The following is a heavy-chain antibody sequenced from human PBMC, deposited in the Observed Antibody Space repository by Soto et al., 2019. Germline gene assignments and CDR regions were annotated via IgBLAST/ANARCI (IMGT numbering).Heavy chain of an antibody. CDR1: GFTFSSYG. J-gene: IGHJ3*02. Sequence: QVQLVESGGGVVQPGRSLRLSCAASGFTFSSYGMHWVRQAPGKGLEWVAVISYDGSNKYYADSVKGRFTISRDNSKNTLYLQMNSLRAEDTAVYYCAKGPRIAGFSRGAFDIWGQGTMVTVSS. D-gene: IGHD6-13*01. V-gene: IGHV3-30*18. CDR3: AKGPRIAGFSRGAFDI. CDR2: ISYDGSNK.